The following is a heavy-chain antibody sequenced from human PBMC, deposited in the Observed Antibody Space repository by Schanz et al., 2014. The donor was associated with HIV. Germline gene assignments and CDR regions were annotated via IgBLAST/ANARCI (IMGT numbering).Heavy chain of an antibody. CDR3: ASDLSVYSSSSSV. Sequence: QVQLVQSGAEVKKPGASVKVSCKASGGTFSSYAISWVRQAPGQGLEWMGGIIPIFGTTNYAQKLQGRVTMTTDTSTSTAYMELRSLRSDDTAVYYCASDLSVYSSSSSVWGQGTTVTVSS. D-gene: IGHD6-13*01. J-gene: IGHJ6*02. CDR1: GGTFSSYA. V-gene: IGHV1-69*06. CDR2: IIPIFGTT.